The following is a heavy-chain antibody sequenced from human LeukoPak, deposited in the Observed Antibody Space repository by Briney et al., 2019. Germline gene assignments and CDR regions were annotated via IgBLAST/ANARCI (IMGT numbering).Heavy chain of an antibody. CDR2: ISSSGSTI. CDR3: ARESDSSGYYPYYFDY. J-gene: IGHJ4*02. Sequence: GGSLRLSCAASGFTFSDYYMSWIRQAPGKGLEWVSYISSSGSTIYYADSVKGRFTISRDNAKNSLYLQMNSLRAEDTAVYHCARESDSSGYYPYYFDYWGQGTLVTVSS. CDR1: GFTFSDYY. V-gene: IGHV3-11*01. D-gene: IGHD3-22*01.